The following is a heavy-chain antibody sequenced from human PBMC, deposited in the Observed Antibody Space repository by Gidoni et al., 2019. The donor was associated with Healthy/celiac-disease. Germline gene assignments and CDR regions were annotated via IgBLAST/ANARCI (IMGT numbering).Heavy chain of an antibody. D-gene: IGHD3-22*01. J-gene: IGHJ4*02. CDR2: ISSSSSTI. CDR1: GFTFSSYS. CDR3: ASFMDYYDSSGYYARYFDY. Sequence: EVQLVESGGGLVQPGGSLRLSCAASGFTFSSYSMNWVRQAPGKGLEWVSYISSSSSTIYYADSVKGRFTISRDNAKNSLYLQMNSLRDEDTAVYYCASFMDYYDSSGYYARYFDYWGQGTLVTVSS. V-gene: IGHV3-48*02.